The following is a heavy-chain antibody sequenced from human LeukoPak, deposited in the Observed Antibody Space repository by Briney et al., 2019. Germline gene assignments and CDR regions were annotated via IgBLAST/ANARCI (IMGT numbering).Heavy chain of an antibody. CDR2: IYYSGST. CDR3: ARFGYDFWSGSRPKEYYYSYYGMDV. J-gene: IGHJ6*02. Sequence: SETLSLTCAVSGGSISSGGYYWSWIRQHPGKGLEWIGYIYYSGSTYYNPSLKSRVTISVDTSKNQFSVKLSSVTAADTAVYYCARFGYDFWSGSRPKEYYYSYYGMDVWGQGTTVTVSS. CDR1: GGSISSGGYY. D-gene: IGHD3-3*01. V-gene: IGHV4-31*11.